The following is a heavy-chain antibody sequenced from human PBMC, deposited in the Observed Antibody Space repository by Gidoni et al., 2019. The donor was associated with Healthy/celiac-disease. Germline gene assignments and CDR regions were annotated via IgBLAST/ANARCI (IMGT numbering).Heavy chain of an antibody. CDR2: ISSSSSTI. CDR3: ASGAQGLGELWGN. Sequence: EVQLVESGGGLVQPGGSLRLSCAASGFTFSSYSMNWVRQAPGKGLEWVSYISSSSSTIYYADSVKGRFTISRDNAKNSLYLQMNSLRAEDTAVYYCASGAQGLGELWGNWGQGTLVTVSS. CDR1: GFTFSSYS. V-gene: IGHV3-48*04. J-gene: IGHJ4*02. D-gene: IGHD3-16*01.